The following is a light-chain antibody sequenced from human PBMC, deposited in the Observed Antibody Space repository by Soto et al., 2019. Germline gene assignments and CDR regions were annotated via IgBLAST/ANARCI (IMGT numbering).Light chain of an antibody. V-gene: IGKV1-33*01. CDR1: QDIRNY. CDR2: DAF. J-gene: IGKJ4*01. CDR3: QKYDNLPSLT. Sequence: IQLTQSPSSLSASVGDRVTITCQASQDIRNYLNWYQQKPGKAPKLMIYDAFNLETGVPSRFRGSRSGRDFSLTISSLQPEDSGTYYCQKYDNLPSLTCGGGTKVDIK.